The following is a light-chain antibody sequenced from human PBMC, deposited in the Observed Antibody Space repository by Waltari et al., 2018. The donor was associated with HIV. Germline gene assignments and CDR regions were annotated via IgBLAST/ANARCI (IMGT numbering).Light chain of an antibody. CDR1: SSNIGLHH. CDR3: AAWDDRLSGL. Sequence: QSVLTQPPSASGTPGQRVTISCSAGSSNIGLHHVYWYQQFPGTAPKLPIYRDNQRPPGFPDRFSGSNSGTSASLVISGLRSEDEADYYCAAWDDRLSGLFGGGTKVTVL. J-gene: IGLJ2*01. CDR2: RDN. V-gene: IGLV1-47*01.